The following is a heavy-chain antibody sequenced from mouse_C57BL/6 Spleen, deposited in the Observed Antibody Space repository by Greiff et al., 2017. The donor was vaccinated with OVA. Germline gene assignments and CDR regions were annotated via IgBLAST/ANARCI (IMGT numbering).Heavy chain of an antibody. CDR2: IYPGDGDT. Sequence: QVQLKESGPELVKPGASVKISCKASGYAFSSSWMNWVKQRPGKGLEWIGRIYPGDGDTNYNGKFKGKATLTADKSSSTAYMQLSSLTSEDSAVYFCARSGGGFDYWGQGTTLTVSS. CDR1: GYAFSSSW. CDR3: ARSGGGFDY. V-gene: IGHV1-82*01. D-gene: IGHD4-1*01. J-gene: IGHJ2*01.